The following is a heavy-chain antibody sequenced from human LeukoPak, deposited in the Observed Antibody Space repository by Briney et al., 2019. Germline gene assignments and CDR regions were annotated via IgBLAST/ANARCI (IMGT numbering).Heavy chain of an antibody. J-gene: IGHJ4*02. CDR3: ARAFDDSSTYYFDY. V-gene: IGHV1-69*04. Sequence: GSSVKVSCKASGGTFSSYAISWVRQAPGQGLEWMGRIIPILGIANYAQKFQGRVTITADKSASTAYMELSSLRSEGTAVYYCARAFDDSSTYYFDYWGQGTLVTVSS. D-gene: IGHD3-22*01. CDR1: GGTFSSYA. CDR2: IIPILGIA.